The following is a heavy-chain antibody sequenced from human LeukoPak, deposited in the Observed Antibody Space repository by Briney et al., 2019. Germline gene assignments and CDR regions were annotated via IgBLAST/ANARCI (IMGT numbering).Heavy chain of an antibody. J-gene: IGHJ4*02. D-gene: IGHD3-9*01. CDR1: GFTVSSNY. CDR3: SRAREYYDILTGYSSYYFDY. V-gene: IGHV3-53*01. CDR2: IYSGGST. Sequence: GGSLRLSCTASGFTVSSNYMSWVRQAPGKGLEWASVIYSGGSTYYADSVKGRFTISRDSSKNTLYLQMNSLRAEDTAVYYCSRAREYYDILTGYSSYYFDYWGQGTLVTVSS.